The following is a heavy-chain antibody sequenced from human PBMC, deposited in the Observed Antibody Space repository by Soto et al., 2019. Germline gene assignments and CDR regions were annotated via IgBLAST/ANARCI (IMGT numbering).Heavy chain of an antibody. D-gene: IGHD1-26*01. Sequence: EVQLVESGGGLVKPGGSLRLSCAASGFTFSSYSMNWVRQAPGKGLEWVSSISSSSSYIYYADSVKGRFTISRDNAKNSLYLKMNGLRAEDTAVYYCARDRVILGATPHSYNGMDVWAKGPRSPSP. J-gene: IGHJ6*02. CDR1: GFTFSSYS. V-gene: IGHV3-21*01. CDR3: ARDRVILGATPHSYNGMDV. CDR2: ISSSSSYI.